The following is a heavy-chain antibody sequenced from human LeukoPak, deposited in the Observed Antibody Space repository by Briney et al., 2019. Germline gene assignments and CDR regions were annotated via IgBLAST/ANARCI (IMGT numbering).Heavy chain of an antibody. CDR3: ATHQPANYYYGMDV. CDR1: GFTFRSYA. CDR2: ISSSGGST. Sequence: PGGSLRLSCAASGFTFRSYAMHWVRQAPGKGLEWVSSISSSGGSTYYADSVKGRFTISRDNSNNTMYLQMNRLRAEDTAVYYCATHQPANYYYGMDVWGQGTTVTVSS. D-gene: IGHD2-2*01. V-gene: IGHV3-23*01. J-gene: IGHJ6*02.